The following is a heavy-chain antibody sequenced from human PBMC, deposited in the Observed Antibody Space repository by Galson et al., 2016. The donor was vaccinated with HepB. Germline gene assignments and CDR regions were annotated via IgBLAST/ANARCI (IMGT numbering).Heavy chain of an antibody. V-gene: IGHV6-1*01. CDR3: ARDRGSGRHFFDS. CDR1: GDSVSSYSGA. D-gene: IGHD3-10*01. Sequence: CAISGDSVSSYSGAWDWLRQSPSRGLEWLGRTYYRSRWYNDYAGSVKGRITIEADTSKNLFSLQLTSVTVADTAVYYCARDRGSGRHFFDSWGQGTLVSFSS. CDR2: TYYRSRWYN. J-gene: IGHJ4*02.